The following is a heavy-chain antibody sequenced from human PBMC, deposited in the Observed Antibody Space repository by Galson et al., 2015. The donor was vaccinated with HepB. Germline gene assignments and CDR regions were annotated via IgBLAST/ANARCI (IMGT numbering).Heavy chain of an antibody. J-gene: IGHJ5*02. CDR3: AREGPNYYGSGWFDP. CDR2: IYSGGNT. CDR1: GFTVGSNY. V-gene: IGHV3-66*01. D-gene: IGHD3-10*01. Sequence: SLRLSCAASGFTVGSNYMNWVRQAPGKGLEWVSVIYSGGNTYYADSVNGRFTISRDNSKNTLYLQMDGLRAEDTAVYYCAREGPNYYGSGWFDPWGQGTLVTVSS.